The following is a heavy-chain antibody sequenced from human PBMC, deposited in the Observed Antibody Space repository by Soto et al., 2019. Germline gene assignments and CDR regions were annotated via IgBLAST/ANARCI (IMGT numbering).Heavy chain of an antibody. J-gene: IGHJ3*02. CDR1: GGTFSSYA. V-gene: IGHV1-69*12. CDR3: AFGQLAPRKCLDAFDI. D-gene: IGHD6-6*01. CDR2: IIPIFGTA. Sequence: QVQLVQSGAEVKKPGSSVKVSCKASGGTFSSYAISWVRQAPGQGLEWMGGIIPIFGTANYAQKFQGRVTITADESTSTAYMELSSLRSDDTAVYYCAFGQLAPRKCLDAFDIWGQGTMVTVSS.